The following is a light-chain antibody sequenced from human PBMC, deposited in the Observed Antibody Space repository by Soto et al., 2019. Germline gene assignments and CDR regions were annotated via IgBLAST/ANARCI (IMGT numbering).Light chain of an antibody. CDR1: SSDVGGYNY. V-gene: IGLV2-14*03. J-gene: IGLJ1*01. CDR3: SSYTSSSTPWV. CDR2: DVS. Sequence: QSVLTPPTSVSGSPGQSITISCPGDSSDVGGYNYVSWYQHHPGKAPKLMICDVSDRPSGVSNRFSGSKSGNTASLTISGLQAEDEADYYCSSYTSSSTPWVFGTGTKVTVL.